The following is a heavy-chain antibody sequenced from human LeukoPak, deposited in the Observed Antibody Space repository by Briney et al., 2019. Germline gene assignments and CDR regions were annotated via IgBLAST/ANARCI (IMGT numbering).Heavy chain of an antibody. CDR1: GFTLISYG. D-gene: IGHD1-20*01. CDR3: ARGVFAGDLLTGYWYFDL. V-gene: IGHV3-33*01. CDR2: IWYDGTNK. J-gene: IGHJ2*01. Sequence: GGSLRLSCAASGFTLISYGFHWVRQAPGKGLEWVALIWYDGTNKYYVDSVKGRFTISRDNSKNTVYLQMNSLRAEDTAVYYCARGVFAGDLLTGYWYFDLWGRGTLVTVSS.